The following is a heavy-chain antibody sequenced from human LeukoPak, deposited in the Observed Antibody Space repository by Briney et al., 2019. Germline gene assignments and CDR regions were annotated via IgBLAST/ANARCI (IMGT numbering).Heavy chain of an antibody. D-gene: IGHD3-22*01. V-gene: IGHV3-74*01. Sequence: AGGSLRLSCAASGFTFSSYWMHWVRQAPGKGLVWVSRINSDGSSTSYADSVKGRFTISRDNAKNTLYLQMNSLRAEDTAVYYCARAYYYDSSGYYGVGTKLYYYGMDVWGQGTTVTVSS. J-gene: IGHJ6*02. CDR3: ARAYYYDSSGYYGVGTKLYYYGMDV. CDR1: GFTFSSYW. CDR2: INSDGSST.